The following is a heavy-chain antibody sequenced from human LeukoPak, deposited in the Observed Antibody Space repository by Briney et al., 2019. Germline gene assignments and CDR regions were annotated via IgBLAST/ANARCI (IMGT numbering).Heavy chain of an antibody. V-gene: IGHV3-48*02. CDR3: AREEATWEYYYDSSGYFDY. Sequence: GGSLRLSCAASGFTFSSYSMNWVRQAPGKGLEWVSYISSSSSTIYYADSVKGRFTISRDNAKNSLYLQMNSLRDEDTAVYYCAREEATWEYYYDSSGYFDYWGQGTLVTVSS. CDR2: ISSSSSTI. J-gene: IGHJ4*02. D-gene: IGHD3-22*01. CDR1: GFTFSSYS.